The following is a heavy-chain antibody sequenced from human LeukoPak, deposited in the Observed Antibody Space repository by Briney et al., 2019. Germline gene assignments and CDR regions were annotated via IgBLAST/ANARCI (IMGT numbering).Heavy chain of an antibody. D-gene: IGHD3-10*01. V-gene: IGHV4-39*01. J-gene: IGHJ4*02. Sequence: PSETLSLTCTVSGGSISSSSYYWGWIRQPPGKGLEWIGSIYYSGSTYYNPSLKSRVTISVDTSKNQFSLKLSSVTAADTAVYYCARPNRGMYYYGSGSYYYFDYWGQGTLVTVSS. CDR2: IYYSGST. CDR1: GGSISSSSYY. CDR3: ARPNRGMYYYGSGSYYYFDY.